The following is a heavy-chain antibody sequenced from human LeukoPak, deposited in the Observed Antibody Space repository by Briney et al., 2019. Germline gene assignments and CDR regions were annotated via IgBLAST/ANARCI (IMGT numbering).Heavy chain of an antibody. CDR2: ISSSGSTI. D-gene: IGHD3-10*01. Sequence: SGGSLRLSCAASGFTFSSYEMNWVRQAPGKGLEWVSYISSSGSTIYYADSVKGRFTISRDNAKNSLYLQMNSLRAEDTAVYYCARLKQNYYGPGWEHAIDYWGQGTLVTVSS. CDR1: GFTFSSYE. CDR3: ARLKQNYYGPGWEHAIDY. V-gene: IGHV3-48*03. J-gene: IGHJ4*02.